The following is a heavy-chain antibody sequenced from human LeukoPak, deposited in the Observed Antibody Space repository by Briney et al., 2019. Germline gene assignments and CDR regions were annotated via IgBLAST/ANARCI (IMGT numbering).Heavy chain of an antibody. V-gene: IGHV3-21*01. CDR1: GFTFSSYS. D-gene: IGHD2-2*01. CDR2: ISSSSSYI. J-gene: IGHJ6*03. CDR3: VGYCSSTSCYDPPPYYYYYMDV. Sequence: GGSLRFSCAASGFTFSSYSMNWVRQAPGKGLEWVSSISSSSSYIYYADSVKGRFTISRDNAKNSLCLQMNSLRAEDTAVYYCVGYCSSTSCYDPPPYYYYYMDVWGKGTTVTVSS.